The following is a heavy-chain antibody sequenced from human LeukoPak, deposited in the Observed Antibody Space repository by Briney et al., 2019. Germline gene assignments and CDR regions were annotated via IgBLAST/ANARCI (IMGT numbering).Heavy chain of an antibody. CDR2: IYYSGST. V-gene: IGHV4-31*03. J-gene: IGHJ2*01. Sequence: SQTLSLTCTVSGGSISSGGDYWRSIRQHPGKGLEWIGYIYYSGSTYYNPSLKSRVTISVDTSKNQFSLKLSSVPAAHTAVYYCAREEGGYSYGSPVWYFDLWGRGTLVTVSS. CDR3: AREEGGYSYGSPVWYFDL. CDR1: GGSISSGGDY. D-gene: IGHD5-18*01.